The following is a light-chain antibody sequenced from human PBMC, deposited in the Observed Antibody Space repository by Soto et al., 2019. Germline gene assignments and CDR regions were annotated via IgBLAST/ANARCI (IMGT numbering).Light chain of an antibody. Sequence: EIVLTQSPATLYLSPGERATLSCRASQSVSSYLALYQQKPGQAPRLLIYDASNRATGIPARFSGSGSGTDFTLTISSLEPEDFSVYYCQQRSNWPLVTFGQGTRLEIK. J-gene: IGKJ5*01. CDR1: QSVSSY. CDR2: DAS. CDR3: QQRSNWPLVT. V-gene: IGKV3-11*01.